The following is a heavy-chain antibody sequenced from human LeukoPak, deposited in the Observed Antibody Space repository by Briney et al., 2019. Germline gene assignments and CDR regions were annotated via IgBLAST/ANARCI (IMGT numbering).Heavy chain of an antibody. CDR3: ARSRMSDAFDI. V-gene: IGHV1-2*02. Sequence: ASVKVSCKASGYTFNGYYMHWVRQAPGHGLEWMGWINPNIGDRNYAQKFQGRVTMTRDTSISTAYMELSRLRSDDTALYYCARSRMSDAFDIWGQGTMVTVSS. J-gene: IGHJ3*02. CDR1: GYTFNGYY. CDR2: INPNIGDR. D-gene: IGHD2-2*01.